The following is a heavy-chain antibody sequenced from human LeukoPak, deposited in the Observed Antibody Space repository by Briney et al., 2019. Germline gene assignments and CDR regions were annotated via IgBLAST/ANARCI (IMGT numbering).Heavy chain of an antibody. V-gene: IGHV3-7*01. Sequence: GGSLRLSCEASGFTFSGFWMTWVRQAPGQGLEWVANIGVDGSEAFYVDSVKGRFTISRDNAKNSLFLQMNSLRDEDTAVYYCARDLTPFSNYYFDALDIWGQGTMVTVSS. CDR1: GFTFSGFW. CDR2: IGVDGSEA. J-gene: IGHJ3*02. CDR3: ARDLTPFSNYYFDALDI. D-gene: IGHD4-11*01.